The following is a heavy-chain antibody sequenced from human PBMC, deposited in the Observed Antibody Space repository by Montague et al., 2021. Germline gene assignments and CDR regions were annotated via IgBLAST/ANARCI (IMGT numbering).Heavy chain of an antibody. J-gene: IGHJ4*02. Sequence: SETLSLTCTVSGGSISSSTHYWGWIRQTPGKGLDWIGSIFRNGDSFYNPSLKSPVIISVDTSGNQFSLRLTSVTAADTAVYFCARHREGGGYTRAIEYWGQGILVTVSS. D-gene: IGHD3-16*02. CDR1: GGSISSSTHY. CDR2: IFRNGDS. CDR3: ARHREGGGYTRAIEY. V-gene: IGHV4-39*01.